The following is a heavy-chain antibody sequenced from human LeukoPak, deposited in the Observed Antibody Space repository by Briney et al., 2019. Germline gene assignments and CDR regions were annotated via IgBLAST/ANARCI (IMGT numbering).Heavy chain of an antibody. CDR2: MNPNSGNT. D-gene: IGHD5-12*01. V-gene: IGHV1-8*02. Sequence: ASVKVSCKASGYTFTGYDINWARPATGQGLEWMGWMNPNSGNTGYAQKFQGRVTMTRNTSISTAYMELSSLRSEDTAVYYCARDFTARWLNYYYGMDVWGQGTTVTVSS. J-gene: IGHJ6*02. CDR1: GYTFTGYD. CDR3: ARDFTARWLNYYYGMDV.